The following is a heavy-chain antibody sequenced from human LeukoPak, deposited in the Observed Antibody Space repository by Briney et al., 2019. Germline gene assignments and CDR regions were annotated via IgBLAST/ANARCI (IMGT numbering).Heavy chain of an antibody. CDR3: ARHGYCSGGSCYWDY. D-gene: IGHD2-15*01. V-gene: IGHV4-4*02. CDR1: GGSISSNW. CDR2: IHHSGST. Sequence: SETLSLTCAVSGGSISSNWWTWVRQPPGKGLEWIGEIHHSGSTNYNPSLKSRVTISVDKSKNQFSLNLSSVTAADTAVYYCARHGYCSGGSCYWDYWGQGTLVTVSS. J-gene: IGHJ4*02.